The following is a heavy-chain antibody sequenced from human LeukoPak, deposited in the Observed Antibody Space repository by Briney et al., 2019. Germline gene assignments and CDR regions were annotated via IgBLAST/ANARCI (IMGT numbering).Heavy chain of an antibody. Sequence: SGPTLVKPTQTLTLTCTFSGFSLSSSGVGVGWIRQPPGKALEWLALIYWNDDKRYSPSLKSRLIITKDTSKNQVVLTMTNVDPVDTATYYCAHRLSVATGDYMDVWGKGTTVTVS. CDR2: IYWNDDK. CDR3: AHRLSVATGDYMDV. V-gene: IGHV2-5*01. J-gene: IGHJ6*03. CDR1: GFSLSSSGVG. D-gene: IGHD1-14*01.